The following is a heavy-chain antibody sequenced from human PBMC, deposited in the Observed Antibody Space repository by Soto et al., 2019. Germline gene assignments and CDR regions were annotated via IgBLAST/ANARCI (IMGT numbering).Heavy chain of an antibody. Sequence: GESLKISCKASGYIFIDYWIGWVRQMPGKGLEWMGIVYPRDSDTRYSPSFQGQVTISADRSTVTAFLQWRSLKASDTALYYCARPPLPGYSIHFNSWGQGTLVTVS. J-gene: IGHJ4*02. D-gene: IGHD2-15*01. CDR2: VYPRDSDT. CDR3: ARPPLPGYSIHFNS. V-gene: IGHV5-51*01. CDR1: GYIFIDYW.